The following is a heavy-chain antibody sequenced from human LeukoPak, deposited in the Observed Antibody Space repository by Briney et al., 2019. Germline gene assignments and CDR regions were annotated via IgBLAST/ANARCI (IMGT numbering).Heavy chain of an antibody. D-gene: IGHD6-13*01. Sequence: GGSLRLSCAASGFTFSSYAMSWVRQAPGKGLEWVSAISGSGGSTYYADSVKGRFTISRDNSKDTLYLQMNSLRAEDTAVYYCAKDLWEAAAGTGSGYFQHWGQGTLVTVSS. CDR1: GFTFSSYA. V-gene: IGHV3-23*01. CDR3: AKDLWEAAAGTGSGYFQH. CDR2: ISGSGGST. J-gene: IGHJ1*01.